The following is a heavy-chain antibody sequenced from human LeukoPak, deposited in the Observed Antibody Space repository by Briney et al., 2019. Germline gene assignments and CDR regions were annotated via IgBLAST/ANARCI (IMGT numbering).Heavy chain of an antibody. D-gene: IGHD3-22*01. V-gene: IGHV1-69*13. Sequence: SVKVSCKASGGTFSSYVISWVRQAPGQGLEWMGGIIPIFGTPNYAQKFQGRVTITADESTSTAYMELSSLRSEDTAVYYCATSHYYDSSGYYQGGYYWGQGTLVTVSS. J-gene: IGHJ4*02. CDR3: ATSHYYDSSGYYQGGYY. CDR2: IIPIFGTP. CDR1: GGTFSSYV.